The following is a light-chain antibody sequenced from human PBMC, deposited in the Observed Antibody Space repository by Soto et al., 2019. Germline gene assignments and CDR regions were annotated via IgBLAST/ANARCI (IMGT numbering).Light chain of an antibody. CDR1: SSDVGSYNL. CDR3: CSYAGSSTFAYV. J-gene: IGLJ1*01. V-gene: IGLV2-23*02. CDR2: EVS. Sequence: QSVLTQPASVSRSPGQSITISCTGTSSDVGSYNLVSWYHQHPGKAPQLMIYEVSKRTSGVSNRFSGSKSGNTASLTISGLQADDEADYYCCSYAGSSTFAYVFGTGTKLTVL.